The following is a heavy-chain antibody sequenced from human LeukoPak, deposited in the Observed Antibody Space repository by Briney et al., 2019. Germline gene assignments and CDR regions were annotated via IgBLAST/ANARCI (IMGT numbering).Heavy chain of an antibody. V-gene: IGHV3-53*01. CDR1: GFTFSSNY. Sequence: GGSLRLSCAASGFTFSSNYMSWVRQAPGKGLEWVSVIYSGGSTYYADSVKGRFTISRDNSKNTLYLQMNSLRAEDTAVYYCAREGLVPSRRGGFDPWGQGTLVTVSS. CDR2: IYSGGST. D-gene: IGHD3-16*02. CDR3: AREGLVPSRRGGFDP. J-gene: IGHJ5*02.